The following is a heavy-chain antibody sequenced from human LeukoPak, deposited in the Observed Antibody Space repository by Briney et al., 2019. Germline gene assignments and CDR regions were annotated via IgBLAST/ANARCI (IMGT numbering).Heavy chain of an antibody. V-gene: IGHV3-48*02. CDR1: GFTFSSYS. J-gene: IGHJ4*02. Sequence: PGGSLRLSCAASGFTFSSYSMNWVRQAPGKGLEWVSFISSRSSTIYYADSVKGRFTISRDNAKDSLSLQMNSLRDEDTAVYYCARRIDILTGYHFDYWGQGTLVTVSS. CDR2: ISSRSSTI. CDR3: ARRIDILTGYHFDY. D-gene: IGHD3-9*01.